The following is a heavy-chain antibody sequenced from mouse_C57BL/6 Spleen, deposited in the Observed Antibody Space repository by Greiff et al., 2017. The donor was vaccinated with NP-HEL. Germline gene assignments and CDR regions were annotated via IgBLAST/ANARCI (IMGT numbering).Heavy chain of an antibody. Sequence: VKLMESGPELVKPGASVKLSCKASGYTFTSYDINWVKQRPGQGLEWIGWIYPRDGSTKYKEKFKGKATLTVDTYSSTAYMELHNLTSEDTAVYFYARSEVTPDYWGQGTTLTVTS. CDR1: GYTFTSYD. CDR3: ARSEVTPDY. D-gene: IGHD2-3*01. J-gene: IGHJ2*01. V-gene: IGHV1-85*01. CDR2: IYPRDGST.